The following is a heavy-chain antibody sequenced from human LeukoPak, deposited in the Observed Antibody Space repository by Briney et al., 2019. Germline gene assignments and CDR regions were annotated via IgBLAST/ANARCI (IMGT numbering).Heavy chain of an antibody. CDR2: IYSGGST. Sequence: GGSLRLSCAASGFTVSSNHMSWVRQAPGKGLEWVSVIYSGGSTYYADSVKGRFTISRDNSKNTLYLQMNSLRAEDTAVYYCARELSSSWSDYFDYWGQGTLVTVSS. V-gene: IGHV3-53*01. CDR1: GFTVSSNH. J-gene: IGHJ4*02. CDR3: ARELSSSWSDYFDY. D-gene: IGHD6-13*01.